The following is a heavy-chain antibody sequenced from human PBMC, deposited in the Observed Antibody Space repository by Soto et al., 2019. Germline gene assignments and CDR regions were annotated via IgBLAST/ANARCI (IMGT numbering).Heavy chain of an antibody. CDR3: VRGLSGSSWYYYYYGMDV. CDR1: GFTFSSYA. J-gene: IGHJ6*02. D-gene: IGHD6-13*01. Sequence: PGGSLRLSCAASGFTFSSYAMHWVRQAPGKGLEWVAVISYDGSNKYYADSVKGRFTISRDNSKNTLYLQMNSLRAEDTAVYYCVRGLSGSSWYYYYYGMDVWGQGTTVTVSS. V-gene: IGHV3-30-3*01. CDR2: ISYDGSNK.